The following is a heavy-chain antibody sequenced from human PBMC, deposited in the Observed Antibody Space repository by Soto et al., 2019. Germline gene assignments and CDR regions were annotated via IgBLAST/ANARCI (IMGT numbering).Heavy chain of an antibody. Sequence: SGPTLVNPTETLTLTCNFSGFSVSTTGVGVGWIRQAPGKALEWLVFVYWDDDKRYSPSLKSRLTITKDTSKNQVVLTMTNMDPVDTATYYCAHRVTMVRGVIAQFDYWGQGTLVTVSS. V-gene: IGHV2-5*02. D-gene: IGHD3-10*01. CDR3: AHRVTMVRGVIAQFDY. J-gene: IGHJ4*02. CDR2: VYWDDDK. CDR1: GFSVSTTGVG.